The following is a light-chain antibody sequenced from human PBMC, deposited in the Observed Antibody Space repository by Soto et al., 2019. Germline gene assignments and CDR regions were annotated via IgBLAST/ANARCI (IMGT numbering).Light chain of an antibody. CDR1: QSISSY. V-gene: IGKV3-11*01. Sequence: EVVLTQSPDTLSLPPGERATLSCRASQSISSYLAWYQQKPGQAPRLLIYDASSRATGIPARFSGSGSGTDFTLTISSLEPEDFAVYYCQQLTDWPPQCTFGQGTKVDSK. CDR3: QQLTDWPPQCT. CDR2: DAS. J-gene: IGKJ1*01.